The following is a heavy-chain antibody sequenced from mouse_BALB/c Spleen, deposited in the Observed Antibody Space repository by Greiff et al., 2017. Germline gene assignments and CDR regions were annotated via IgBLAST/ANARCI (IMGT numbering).Heavy chain of an antibody. V-gene: IGHV1-55*01. D-gene: IGHD2-14*01. CDR1: GYTFTSYW. J-gene: IGHJ3*01. CDR2: IYPGSGST. Sequence: VQLQQPGAELVKPGTSVKLSCKASGYTFTSYWINWVKLRPGQGLEWIGDIYPGSGSTNYNEKFKSKATLTVDTSSSTAYMQLSSLASEDSALYYCARGAYYRCGDWFAYWGQGTLVTVSA. CDR3: ARGAYYRCGDWFAY.